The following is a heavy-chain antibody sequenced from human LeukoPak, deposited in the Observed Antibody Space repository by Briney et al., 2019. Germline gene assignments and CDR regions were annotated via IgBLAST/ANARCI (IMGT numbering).Heavy chain of an antibody. CDR1: GFSFSSCA. Sequence: GGSLRLSCAASGFSFSSCAMSWVRQAPGKGPQWGSGVRDDGNSRYYADSLKGRFTISRDNSANTVDLQMNNLADEDTAVYYCMKEGEGYSYAPKTGPPTWGQGTLVTVSS. CDR3: MKEGEGYSYAPKTGPPT. CDR2: VRDDGNSR. V-gene: IGHV3-23*01. D-gene: IGHD5-18*01. J-gene: IGHJ5*02.